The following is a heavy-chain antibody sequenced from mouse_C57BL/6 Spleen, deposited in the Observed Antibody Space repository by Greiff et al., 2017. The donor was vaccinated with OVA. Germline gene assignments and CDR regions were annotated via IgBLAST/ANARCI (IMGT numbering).Heavy chain of an antibody. CDR2: IDPSDSYT. CDR1: CYTFTSYW. V-gene: IGHV1-69*01. J-gene: IGHJ4*01. Sequence: QVQLQQPGAELVMPGASVKLSCKASCYTFTSYWMHWVKQRHGQGLEWIGEIDPSDSYTNYNHKFKGKSTLTVDKSSSTAYMQLSSLTSEDSAVYYCARGGYDPYYYAMDYWGQGTSVTVSS. D-gene: IGHD2-2*01. CDR3: ARGGYDPYYYAMDY.